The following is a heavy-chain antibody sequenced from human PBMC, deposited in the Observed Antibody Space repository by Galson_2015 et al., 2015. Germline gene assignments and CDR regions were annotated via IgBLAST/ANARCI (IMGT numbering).Heavy chain of an antibody. D-gene: IGHD4-11*01. Sequence: SCKAFGYSFTTSDYMHWVRQAPGPGLEWMGIINPSDGIANYTQNFQGRVTMTRDTSTSTVYIEVSSLRSEDTAVYYCARAADQYFDYWGQGTPVTVSS. J-gene: IGHJ4*02. CDR2: INPSDGIA. CDR3: ARAADQYFDY. CDR1: GYSFTTSDY. V-gene: IGHV1-46*01.